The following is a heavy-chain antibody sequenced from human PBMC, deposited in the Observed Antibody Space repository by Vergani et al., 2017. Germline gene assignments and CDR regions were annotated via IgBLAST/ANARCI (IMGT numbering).Heavy chain of an antibody. Sequence: QAQLHESGPGLVKPSETLSLTCTVSGYSISSGYYWGWIRQPPGKGLEWIGSIYHSGSTYYNPSLKSRVTISVDTSKNQFSLKLSSVTAADTAVYYCARDRGWDNAFDIWGQGTMVTVSS. V-gene: IGHV4-38-2*02. D-gene: IGHD1-26*01. CDR1: GYSISSGYY. J-gene: IGHJ3*02. CDR3: ARDRGWDNAFDI. CDR2: IYHSGST.